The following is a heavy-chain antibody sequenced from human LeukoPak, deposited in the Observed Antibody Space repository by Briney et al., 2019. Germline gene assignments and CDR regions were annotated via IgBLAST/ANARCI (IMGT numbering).Heavy chain of an antibody. V-gene: IGHV4-39*01. CDR1: GGSISSNSYY. Sequence: SETLSLTCTVSGGSISSNSYYWGWIRQPPGKGLEWIGSIYYSGSTYYNPSLKSRVTISVDTSKNQFSLKLSSVTAADTAVYYCARHEGGYDILTGYFTHGFDIWGQGTMVTVSS. D-gene: IGHD3-9*01. CDR2: IYYSGST. J-gene: IGHJ3*02. CDR3: ARHEGGYDILTGYFTHGFDI.